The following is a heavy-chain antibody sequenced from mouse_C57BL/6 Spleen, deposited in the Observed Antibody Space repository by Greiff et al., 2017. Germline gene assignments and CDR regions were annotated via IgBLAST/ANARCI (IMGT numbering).Heavy chain of an antibody. CDR3: ARPNYYGSSYLFAD. V-gene: IGHV1-52*01. D-gene: IGHD1-1*01. CDR2: IDPSDSET. CDR1: GYTFTSYW. J-gene: IGHJ3*01. Sequence: QVQLQQPGAELVRPGSSVKLSCKASGYTFTSYWMHWVKQRPIQGLEWIGNIDPSDSETHYNQKFKDKATLTVDKSSSTAYMQLSSLTSEDSAVYYGARPNYYGSSYLFADWGQGTLVTVSA.